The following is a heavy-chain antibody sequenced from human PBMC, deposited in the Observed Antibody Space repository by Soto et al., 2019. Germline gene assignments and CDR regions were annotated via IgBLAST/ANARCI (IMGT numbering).Heavy chain of an antibody. D-gene: IGHD2-2*01. CDR1: GGTFSSYA. J-gene: IGHJ6*02. Sequence: QVQLVQSGAEVKKPGSSVKVSCKASGGTFSSYAISWVRQAPGQGLEWMGGIIPIPGTANYAQKFQGRVTITADESTRPAYMDLSSLRSEDTAVYYCARSQGSSTSLEIYYYYYYGMDVWGQGTAVTVSS. CDR2: IIPIPGTA. CDR3: ARSQGSSTSLEIYYYYYYGMDV. V-gene: IGHV1-69*01.